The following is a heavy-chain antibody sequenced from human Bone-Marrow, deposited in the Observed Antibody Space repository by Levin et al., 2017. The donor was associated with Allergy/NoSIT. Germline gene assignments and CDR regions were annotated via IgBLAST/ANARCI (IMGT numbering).Heavy chain of an antibody. CDR2: INQDATEK. J-gene: IGHJ4*02. Sequence: PGGSLRLSCAGSGYSFSNLWMGWVRQAPGKGLEWVANINQDATEKNYVDSLKGRFTILRDNGKKSLYLQMNSLRAEDTAVYYCARSGRGGYSGSDWYDYWGQGTLVTVSS. D-gene: IGHD5-12*01. CDR1: GYSFSNLW. CDR3: ARSGRGGYSGSDWYDY. V-gene: IGHV3-7*01.